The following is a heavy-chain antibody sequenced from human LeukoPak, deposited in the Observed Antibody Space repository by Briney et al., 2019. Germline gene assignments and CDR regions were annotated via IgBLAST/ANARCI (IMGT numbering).Heavy chain of an antibody. CDR2: IYYSGST. V-gene: IGHV4-59*01. CDR3: ARHRYYYDGSGYYYQP. CDR1: GGSISSYY. J-gene: IGHJ5*02. Sequence: PSETLSLTCTVSGGSISSYYWSWIRQPPGEGLEWIGYIYYSGSTNYNPSLKSRVTISVDTSKNQFSLKLSSVTAADTAVYYCARHRYYYDGSGYYYQPWGQGTLVTVSS. D-gene: IGHD3-22*01.